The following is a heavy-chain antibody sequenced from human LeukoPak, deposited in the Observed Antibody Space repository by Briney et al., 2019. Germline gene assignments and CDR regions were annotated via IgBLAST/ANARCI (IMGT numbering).Heavy chain of an antibody. Sequence: GGSLRLSCAASGFTFSSYWMHWVRQAPGKGLVWVSRINSDGSSTSYADSVKGRSTISRDNAKNTLYLQMNSLRAEDTAVYYCARGDFWSGSDYWGQGTLVTVSS. J-gene: IGHJ4*02. D-gene: IGHD3-3*01. CDR2: INSDGSST. V-gene: IGHV3-74*01. CDR1: GFTFSSYW. CDR3: ARGDFWSGSDY.